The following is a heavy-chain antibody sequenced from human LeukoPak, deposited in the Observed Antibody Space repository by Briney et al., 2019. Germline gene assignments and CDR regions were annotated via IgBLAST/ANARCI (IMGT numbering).Heavy chain of an antibody. CDR2: IIPIFGTA. D-gene: IGHD6-19*01. Sequence: GASVKVSCKASGGTFSSYAISWVRQAPGQGLEWMGGIIPIFGTANYAQKFQGRVTITADESTSTAYMELSSLRSEDTAVYYCASLPRYSSGWYFDYWGQGTLVTVSS. V-gene: IGHV1-69*13. J-gene: IGHJ4*02. CDR3: ASLPRYSSGWYFDY. CDR1: GGTFSSYA.